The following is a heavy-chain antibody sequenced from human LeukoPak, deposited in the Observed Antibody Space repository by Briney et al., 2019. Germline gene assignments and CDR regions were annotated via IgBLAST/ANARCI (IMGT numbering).Heavy chain of an antibody. CDR2: ISYDGSNK. V-gene: IGHV3-30*18. Sequence: PGGSLRLSCAASGFTFSSYGMHWVRQAPGKGLEWVAVISYDGSNKYYADSVKGRFTISRDNSKNTLYLQMNSLRAEDTAVYYCAKEPRYCGSTSCYYYYYYGMDVWGQGTTVTVSS. D-gene: IGHD2-2*01. CDR1: GFTFSSYG. CDR3: AKEPRYCGSTSCYYYYYYGMDV. J-gene: IGHJ6*02.